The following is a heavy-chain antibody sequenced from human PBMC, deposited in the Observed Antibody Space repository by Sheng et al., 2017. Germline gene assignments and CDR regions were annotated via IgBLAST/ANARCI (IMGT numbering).Heavy chain of an antibody. V-gene: IGHV3-30*01. Sequence: QVQLVESGGGVVQPGRSLRLSCAASGFTFSNYPIHWVRLAPGKGLECLAVISPDGSNSYYADSVTGRFTISRDNSKNTLYLQMNTLRLEDTAMYYCAWGSQYFFDYWGQGALVTV. CDR2: ISPDGSNS. D-gene: IGHD7-27*01. CDR1: GFTFSNYP. J-gene: IGHJ4*02. CDR3: AWGSQYFFDY.